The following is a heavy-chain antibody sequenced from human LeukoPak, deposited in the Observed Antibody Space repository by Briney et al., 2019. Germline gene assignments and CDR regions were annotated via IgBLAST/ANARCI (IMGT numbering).Heavy chain of an antibody. CDR2: INPNSGGT. D-gene: IGHD6-19*01. V-gene: IGHV1-2*02. CDR1: GYTFTGYY. J-gene: IGHJ4*02. Sequence: EASVKVSCKASGYTFTGYYMHLVRQAPGQGLEWMGWINPNSGGTNYEQKFQGRVTMTRDTSISTAYMELSRLRSDDTAVYYCARTYSSGWYFSYWGQGTLVTVSS. CDR3: ARTYSSGWYFSY.